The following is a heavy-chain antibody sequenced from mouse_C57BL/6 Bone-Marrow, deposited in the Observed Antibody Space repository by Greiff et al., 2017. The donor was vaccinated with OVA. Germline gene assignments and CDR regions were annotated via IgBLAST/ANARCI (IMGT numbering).Heavy chain of an antibody. Sequence: QVQLQQSGPELVKPGASVKISCKASGYAFSSSWMNWVKQRPGKGLEWIGRIYPGDGDTNYNVKFKGKATLTADKSSSTAYMQLSSLTSEDSAVYFCARTSYVFDYWGQGTTLTVSS. CDR1: GYAFSSSW. J-gene: IGHJ2*01. CDR2: IYPGDGDT. D-gene: IGHD1-1*01. V-gene: IGHV1-82*01. CDR3: ARTSYVFDY.